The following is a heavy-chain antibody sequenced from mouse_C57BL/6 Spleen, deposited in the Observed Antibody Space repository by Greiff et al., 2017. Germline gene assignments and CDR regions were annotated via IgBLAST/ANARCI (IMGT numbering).Heavy chain of an antibody. J-gene: IGHJ2*01. Sequence: VQLQQPGAELVRPGSSVKLSCKASGYTFTSYWMDWVKQRPGQGLEWIGNIYPSDSETHYNQKFKDKATLTVDKSSSTAYMQLSSLTSEDSAVYYCARTNWDGGYFDYWGQGTTLTVSS. V-gene: IGHV1-61*01. CDR2: IYPSDSET. CDR3: ARTNWDGGYFDY. D-gene: IGHD4-1*01. CDR1: GYTFTSYW.